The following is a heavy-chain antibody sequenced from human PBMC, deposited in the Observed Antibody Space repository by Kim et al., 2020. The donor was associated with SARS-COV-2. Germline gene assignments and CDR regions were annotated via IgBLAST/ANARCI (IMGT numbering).Heavy chain of an antibody. D-gene: IGHD4-17*01. CDR2: T. J-gene: IGHJ5*02. Sequence: TIYAQKFQGRVTMTEDTSTDTAYMELSSLRSEDTAVYYCATAYMTTVISSWGQGTLVTVSS. CDR3: ATAYMTTVISS. V-gene: IGHV1-24*01.